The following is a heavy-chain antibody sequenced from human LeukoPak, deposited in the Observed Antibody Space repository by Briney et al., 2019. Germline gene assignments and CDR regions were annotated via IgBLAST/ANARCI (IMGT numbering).Heavy chain of an antibody. Sequence: GGSLRLSCAASGFTFSSCAMSWVRLAPGKGLEWVSAVSGSGSNTYYADSVKGRFTISRDNSRNTLYLQMNSLRAEDTAVCYCASRDYYGSGTYYNPLHYWGQGTLVTVSS. CDR2: VSGSGSNT. V-gene: IGHV3-23*01. CDR3: ASRDYYGSGTYYNPLHY. CDR1: GFTFSSCA. J-gene: IGHJ4*02. D-gene: IGHD3-10*01.